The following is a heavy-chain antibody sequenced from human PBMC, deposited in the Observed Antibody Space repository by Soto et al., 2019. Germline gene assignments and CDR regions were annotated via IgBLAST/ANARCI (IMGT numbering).Heavy chain of an antibody. CDR1: GGSISSYY. J-gene: IGHJ4*02. CDR3: ARRYGEFNFDY. CDR2: IFYSGST. Sequence: PSETLSLTCTVSGGSISSYYWSWIRQSPGKGLEWIGYIFYSGSTTYNPSLKSRVTISVDTSKNQFSLKLSSVTAADTAVYYCARRYGEFNFDYWGQGTLVTVSP. D-gene: IGHD3-10*01. V-gene: IGHV4-59*01.